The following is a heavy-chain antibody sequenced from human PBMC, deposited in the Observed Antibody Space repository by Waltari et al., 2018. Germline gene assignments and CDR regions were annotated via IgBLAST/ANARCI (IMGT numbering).Heavy chain of an antibody. Sequence: QVQLVQSGAEVKKPGASVKVSCKASGYTFTSYAMHWVRQAPGQRLEWMGWINAGNGNTKYSQKFQGRGTITRDTSASTAYMELSSLRSEDTAVYYCARQTLGYCTSAACRRLETWGQGILVTVSS. V-gene: IGHV1-3*01. CDR2: INAGNGNT. J-gene: IGHJ5*02. CDR3: ARQTLGYCTSAACRRLET. D-gene: IGHD2-2*03. CDR1: GYTFTSYA.